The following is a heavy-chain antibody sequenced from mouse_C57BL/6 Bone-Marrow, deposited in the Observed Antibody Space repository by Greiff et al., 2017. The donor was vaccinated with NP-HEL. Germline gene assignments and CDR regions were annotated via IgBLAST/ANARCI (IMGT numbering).Heavy chain of an antibody. D-gene: IGHD1-3*01. V-gene: IGHV5-6*01. J-gene: IGHJ4*01. CDR1: GFTFSSYG. CDR2: ISSGGSYT. Sequence: EVHLVESGGDLVKPGGSLKLSCAASGFTFSSYGMSWVRQTPDKRLEWVATISSGGSYTYYPDSVKGRFTISRDNAKNTLYLQMSSLKSEDTAMYYCARQDRVGWTSWGQGTSVTVSS. CDR3: ARQDRVGWTS.